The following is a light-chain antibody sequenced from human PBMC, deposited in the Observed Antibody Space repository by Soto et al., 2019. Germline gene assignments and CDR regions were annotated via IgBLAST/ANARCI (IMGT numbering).Light chain of an antibody. CDR2: DAS. CDR1: QRIDRY. V-gene: IGKV1-5*01. CDR3: QQYKDGAWT. Sequence: DIPLTQSPSTLSASVGDRVTVTCRASQRIDRYLAWYQQKPGKAPKLLVYDASTLEGGVPSSFSGSGSATEFILTISCLQPDDFATYYCQQYKDGAWTFGQGTRVEIK. J-gene: IGKJ1*01.